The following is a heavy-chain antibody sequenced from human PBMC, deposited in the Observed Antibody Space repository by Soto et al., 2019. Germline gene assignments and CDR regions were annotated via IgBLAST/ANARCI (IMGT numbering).Heavy chain of an antibody. CDR2: IYPGDSDT. D-gene: IGHD3-22*01. CDR1: GYSFTSYW. J-gene: IGHJ4*02. Sequence: GESLKISCKGSGYSFTSYWIGWVRQMPGKGLEWMGIIYPGDSDTRYSPSFQGQVTISADKSISTAYLQWSSLKASDTAMYYCARLRITMIVVVPGPPDYWGQATLVTVS. CDR3: ARLRITMIVVVPGPPDY. V-gene: IGHV5-51*01.